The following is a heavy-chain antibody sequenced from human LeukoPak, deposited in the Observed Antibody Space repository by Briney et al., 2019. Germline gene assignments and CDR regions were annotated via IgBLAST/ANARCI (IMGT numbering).Heavy chain of an antibody. J-gene: IGHJ6*02. CDR2: IYTSGGT. CDR1: GDSISSYY. Sequence: SETLSLTCTVSGDSISSYYWSWIRQPPGKGLEWIGYIYTSGGTNYIPSLKGRVTISLDTSSNQFSLTLNSVTAADTAMYYCARTSRHYYGAGTKLTPWPADMDVWGQGTTVTVSS. CDR3: ARTSRHYYGAGTKLTPWPADMDV. D-gene: IGHD3-10*01. V-gene: IGHV4-4*09.